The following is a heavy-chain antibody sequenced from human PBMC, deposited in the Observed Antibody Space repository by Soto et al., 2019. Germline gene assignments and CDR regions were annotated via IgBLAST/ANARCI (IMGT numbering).Heavy chain of an antibody. CDR2: IYPGDSDT. CDR1: GYTFTNYW. Sequence: GESLKISCKGSGYTFTNYWIGWVRQMPGKGLEWMGIIYPGDSDTKYNPLFQGKVTISADKSITTTYLRWTSLKASDSAIDCCAASIFYYGMDVWGQGTTVTVSS. J-gene: IGHJ6*02. CDR3: AASIFYYGMDV. V-gene: IGHV5-51*01.